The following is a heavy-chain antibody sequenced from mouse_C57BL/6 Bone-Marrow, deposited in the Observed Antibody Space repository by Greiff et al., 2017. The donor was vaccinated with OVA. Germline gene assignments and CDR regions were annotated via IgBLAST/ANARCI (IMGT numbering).Heavy chain of an antibody. Sequence: VQLQQSGAELARPGASVTLSCKASGYTFTSYGISWVKQRTGQGLEWIGEIYPRSGNTYYNEKFKGKATLTADKSSSTAYMELRSLASEDSAVYFCARRGGYAMDYWGQGTSVTVSS. CDR3: ARRGGYAMDY. J-gene: IGHJ4*01. CDR1: GYTFTSYG. CDR2: IYPRSGNT. V-gene: IGHV1-81*01.